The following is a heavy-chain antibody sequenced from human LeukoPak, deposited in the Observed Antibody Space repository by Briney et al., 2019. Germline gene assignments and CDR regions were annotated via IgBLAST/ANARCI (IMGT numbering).Heavy chain of an antibody. V-gene: IGHV1-2*02. CDR1: GYTFTSYG. D-gene: IGHD3-9*01. CDR3: ARDPADVRYFDWLFPESPDAFDI. CDR2: INPNSGGT. J-gene: IGHJ3*02. Sequence: GASVKVSCKASGYTFTSYGISWVRQAPGQGLEWMGWINPNSGGTNYAQKFQGRVTMTRDTSISTAYMELSGLRSDDTAVYYCARDPADVRYFDWLFPESPDAFDIWGRGTMVTVSS.